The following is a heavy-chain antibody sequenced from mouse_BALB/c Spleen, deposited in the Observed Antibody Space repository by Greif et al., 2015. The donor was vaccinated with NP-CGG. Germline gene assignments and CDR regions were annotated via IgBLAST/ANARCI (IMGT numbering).Heavy chain of an antibody. CDR1: GFTFSSYG. J-gene: IGHJ3*01. V-gene: IGHV5-6-3*01. CDR3: ARDHPFAY. Sequence: EVKLVESGGGLVQPGGSLKLSCAASGFTFSSYGMSWVRQTPDKRLELVATINSNGGSTYYPDSVKGRFTISRDNAKNTLYLQMSSLKSEDTAMYYCARDHPFAYWGQGTLVTVSA. CDR2: INSNGGST.